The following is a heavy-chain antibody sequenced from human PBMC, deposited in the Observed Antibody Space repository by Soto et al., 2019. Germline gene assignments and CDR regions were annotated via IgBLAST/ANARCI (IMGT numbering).Heavy chain of an antibody. CDR2: ISSTSSFT. D-gene: IGHD5-12*01. CDR1: GFTFSDSY. J-gene: IGHJ4*02. CDR3: ARRDGYNYFDF. Sequence: VQLVESGGGLVKPGGSLRLSCVASGFTFSDSYMSWVRQAPGKGLEWVSYISSTSSFTDYAESVKGRFIISRDNAKNSLFLLMNSLRAEDTALYYCARRDGYNYFDFWGQGTLVSVSS. V-gene: IGHV3-11*06.